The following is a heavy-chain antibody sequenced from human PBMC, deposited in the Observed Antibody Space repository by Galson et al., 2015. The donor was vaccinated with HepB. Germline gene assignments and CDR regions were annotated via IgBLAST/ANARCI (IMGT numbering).Heavy chain of an antibody. Sequence: SVKVSCKASGYTLTSYDINWVRQATGQGLEWVGWMNPKSGDTGYAQKFQGRVTMTRDTSISTAYVELSSLISEDTAVYYCARNPAYTGWFDPWGQGTLVTVSS. D-gene: IGHD3-16*01. CDR1: GYTLTSYD. CDR3: ARNPAYTGWFDP. J-gene: IGHJ5*02. CDR2: MNPKSGDT. V-gene: IGHV1-8*01.